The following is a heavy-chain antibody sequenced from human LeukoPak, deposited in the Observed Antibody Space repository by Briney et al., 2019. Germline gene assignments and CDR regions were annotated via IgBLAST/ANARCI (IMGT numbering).Heavy chain of an antibody. CDR2: IYYSGST. Sequence: SQTLSLTCTVSGGSISSSSYYWGWIRQPPGKGLEWIGSIYYSGSTYYNPSLKSRVTISVDTSKNQFSLKLGSVTAADTAVYYCVAEARDGIAAWFDPWGKGTLVTVSS. V-gene: IGHV4-39*01. CDR1: GGSISSSSYY. J-gene: IGHJ5*02. CDR3: VAEARDGIAAWFDP. D-gene: IGHD6-6*01.